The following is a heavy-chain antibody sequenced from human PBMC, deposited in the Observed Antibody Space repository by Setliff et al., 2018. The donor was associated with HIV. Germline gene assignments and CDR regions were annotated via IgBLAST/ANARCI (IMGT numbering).Heavy chain of an antibody. Sequence: PGGSLRLSCAASGFTVRSYAMHWVRQAPGKGLEWVAAISSDGSSEYYTDSVRGRFTISRDNSKNTLYLQMNSLTPEDTAVYYCARSPESRGYSYGFITWGQGTLVTVSS. V-gene: IGHV3-30*04. CDR2: ISSDGSSE. D-gene: IGHD5-18*01. CDR3: ARSPESRGYSYGFIT. CDR1: GFTVRSYA. J-gene: IGHJ5*02.